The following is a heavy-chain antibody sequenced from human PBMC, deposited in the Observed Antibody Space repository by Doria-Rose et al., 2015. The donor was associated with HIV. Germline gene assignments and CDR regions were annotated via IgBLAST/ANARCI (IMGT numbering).Heavy chain of an antibody. CDR3: ATEWFGDFWGPKWLDP. Sequence: LVQSGAEVTKPGASVKVSCEASGYSFTTYGIHWVRQAPGQRLEWVGWINTGNGNGKYSEKFQGRAAITRDTSARTVYMELSSLTFEDTSVYYCATEWFGDFWGPKWLDPWGQGTLVTVSS. D-gene: IGHD3-10*01. CDR2: INTGNGNG. CDR1: GYSFTTYG. V-gene: IGHV1-3*04. J-gene: IGHJ5*02.